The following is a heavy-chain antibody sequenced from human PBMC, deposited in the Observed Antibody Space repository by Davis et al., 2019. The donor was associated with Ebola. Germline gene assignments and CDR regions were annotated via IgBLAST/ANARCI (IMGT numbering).Heavy chain of an antibody. CDR1: GGSFSGYY. CDR3: ARDMERCSSTSCFYDMDV. Sequence: ETLSLTCAVYGGSFSGYYWSWIRQPPGKGLEWVSVIYSGGSTYYADSVKGRFTISRDNSKNTLYLQMNSLRAEDTAVYYCARDMERCSSTSCFYDMDVWGQGTTVTVSS. J-gene: IGHJ6*02. CDR2: IYSGGST. V-gene: IGHV3-66*01. D-gene: IGHD2-2*01.